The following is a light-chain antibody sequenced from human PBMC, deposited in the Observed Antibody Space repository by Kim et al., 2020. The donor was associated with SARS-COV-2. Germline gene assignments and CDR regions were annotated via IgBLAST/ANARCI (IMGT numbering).Light chain of an antibody. J-gene: IGLJ3*02. Sequence: ALRQTIRITCLGDSLRSYYASWYQQKPGPAPVLVIYGKNNRPSGIPDRFSGSSSGNTASLTTTGAQAEDEADYYCNSRDSSGNHLVFGGGTQLTVL. CDR3: NSRDSSGNHLV. V-gene: IGLV3-19*01. CDR2: GKN. CDR1: SLRSYY.